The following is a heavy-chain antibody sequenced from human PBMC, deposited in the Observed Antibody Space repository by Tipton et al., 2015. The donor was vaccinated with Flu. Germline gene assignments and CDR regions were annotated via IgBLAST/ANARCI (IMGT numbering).Heavy chain of an antibody. CDR3: ARQRSYYGTSGAWGGGFYLDY. CDR2: VNYGGGT. D-gene: IGHD2-21*01. V-gene: IGHV4-39*07. CDR1: GGSIRSNNYN. Sequence: TLSLTCTVSGGSIRSNNYNWGWLRQPPGKGLEWIGSVNYGGGTSYNPSLESRLTISLDTPKNHFSLRQSSVTAADTAVYFCARQRSYYGTSGAWGGGFYLDYWGQGALVTVSS. J-gene: IGHJ4*02.